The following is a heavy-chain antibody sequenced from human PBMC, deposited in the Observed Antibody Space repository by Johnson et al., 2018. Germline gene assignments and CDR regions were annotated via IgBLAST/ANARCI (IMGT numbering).Heavy chain of an antibody. Sequence: VQLVQSGGAVVRPGGSLRLSCAASGFTFGDYAMHWVRQASGNGPEWSSLITWYGDTKYDADSGKGRFTISRDNNKNSLYLQKNSLRIEDTALYYCAKAVGSSATYYMDVWGKGTTVTVSS. V-gene: IGHV3-43D*03. CDR1: GFTFGDYA. J-gene: IGHJ6*03. CDR3: AKAVGSSATYYMDV. CDR2: ITWYGDTK. D-gene: IGHD2-2*01.